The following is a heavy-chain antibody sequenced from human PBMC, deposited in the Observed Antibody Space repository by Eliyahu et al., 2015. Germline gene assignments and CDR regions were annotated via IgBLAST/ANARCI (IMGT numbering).Heavy chain of an antibody. V-gene: IGHV1-8*01. CDR3: GVSMAGIETXAFDI. Sequence: QVQLVQSGAEVKKPGASVKVSCKASGYTFPSYDINWVRQATGQGLEWKGLMNPNSGNTGYAQKFQGRVTMTRNTSISTAYMELSSLRSEDTAVYYCGVSMAGIETXAFDIWGQGTMVTVSS. J-gene: IGHJ3*02. CDR2: MNPNSGNT. CDR1: GYTFPSYD. D-gene: IGHD5-24*01.